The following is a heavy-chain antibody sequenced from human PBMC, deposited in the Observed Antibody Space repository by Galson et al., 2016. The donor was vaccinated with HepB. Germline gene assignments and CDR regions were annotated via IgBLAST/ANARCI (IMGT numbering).Heavy chain of an antibody. V-gene: IGHV7-4-1*02. J-gene: IGHJ4*02. CDR2: INTKTGHP. Sequence: SVKVSCKASGYTFTSSPMNWVRQAPGHGLEWVAWINTKTGHPTYGQAFAGRFVFSLDTSVTTAYLQISSLEAEDTAVYYCARGRTDAVVVPPAMPGFDSWGQGTLVTVSS. D-gene: IGHD2-2*01. CDR1: GYTFTSSP. CDR3: ARGRTDAVVVPPAMPGFDS.